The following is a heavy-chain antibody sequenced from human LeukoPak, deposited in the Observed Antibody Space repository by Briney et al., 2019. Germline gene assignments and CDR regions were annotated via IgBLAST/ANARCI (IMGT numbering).Heavy chain of an antibody. D-gene: IGHD6-13*01. V-gene: IGHV3-48*04. CDR2: ISGSSSII. CDR1: GFTFSSYS. J-gene: IGHJ5*02. CDR3: ARDGEVSSSWYEFDP. Sequence: GGSLRLSCEASGFTFSSYSMNWVRQAPGKGLEWVSFISGSSSIIHYADSVKGRFTISRDNAKNSLYLQMNSLRAEDTAVYYCARDGEVSSSWYEFDPWGQGTLVTVSS.